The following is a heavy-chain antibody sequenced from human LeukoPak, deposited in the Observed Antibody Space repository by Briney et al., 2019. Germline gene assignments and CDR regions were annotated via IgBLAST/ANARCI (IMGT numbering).Heavy chain of an antibody. CDR1: GGSISSSSYY. Sequence: SETLCLTCTVSGGSISSSSYYWGWIRQPPEKGMEWIGSIYDSGSTYYNPSLKSRVTISVDTSKNQFSLKLSSVTAADTAVYYCARLLEGVSDFWSGYLANWFDPWGQGTLVTVSS. V-gene: IGHV4-39*01. J-gene: IGHJ5*02. CDR3: ARLLEGVSDFWSGYLANWFDP. D-gene: IGHD3-3*01. CDR2: IYDSGST.